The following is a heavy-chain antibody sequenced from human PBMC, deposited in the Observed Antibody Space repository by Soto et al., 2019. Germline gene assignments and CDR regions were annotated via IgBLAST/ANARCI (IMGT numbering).Heavy chain of an antibody. CDR2: IKSKTDGGTT. CDR1: GFTFSNAW. D-gene: IGHD3-22*01. J-gene: IGHJ4*02. V-gene: IGHV3-15*01. CDR3: RRDCDSSGYLDY. Sequence: EVQLVESGGGLVKPGGSLRLSCAASGFTFSNAWMSWVRQAPGKGLEWVGRIKSKTDGGTTDYAAPVKGRFTISRDDSKNTLYLQMNSLKTEDTAVYYCRRDCDSSGYLDYWCQGTLFTVSS.